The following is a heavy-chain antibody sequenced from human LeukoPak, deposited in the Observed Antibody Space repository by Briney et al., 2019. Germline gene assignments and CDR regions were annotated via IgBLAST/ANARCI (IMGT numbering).Heavy chain of an antibody. Sequence: PSETLSLTCAVYGGSFSGYYWSWIRQPPGKGLEWIGEINHSGSTNYSPSLRSRVTILVDTSKNQFSLKLSSVTAADTAVYFCARLTSAAGVWAFDVWGQGTRVTVSS. J-gene: IGHJ3*01. CDR3: ARLTSAAGVWAFDV. CDR2: INHSGST. D-gene: IGHD6-13*01. CDR1: GGSFSGYY. V-gene: IGHV4-34*01.